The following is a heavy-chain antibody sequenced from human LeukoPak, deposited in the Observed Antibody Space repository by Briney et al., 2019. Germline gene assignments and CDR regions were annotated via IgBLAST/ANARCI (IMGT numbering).Heavy chain of an antibody. CDR3: ARGYQRPDY. Sequence: GGSLRLSCAASGFTFSTYTMNWVRQAPGKGLEWVSSISSSSNYINYADSVKGRFTISRDNAMNSVHLQMNSLRVEDTAVYYCARGYQRPDYWGQGTLITVSS. CDR2: ISSSSNYI. V-gene: IGHV3-21*01. CDR1: GFTFSTYT. D-gene: IGHD2-2*01. J-gene: IGHJ4*02.